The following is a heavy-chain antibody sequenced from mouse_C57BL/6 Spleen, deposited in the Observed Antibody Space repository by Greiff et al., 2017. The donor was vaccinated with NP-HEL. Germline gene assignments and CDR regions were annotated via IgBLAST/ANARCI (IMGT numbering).Heavy chain of an antibody. CDR1: GYTFTSYG. CDR2: IYPRSGNT. D-gene: IGHD1-1*01. V-gene: IGHV1-81*01. Sequence: QVQLQQSGAELARPGASVKLSCKASGYTFTSYGISWVKQRTGKGLEWIGEIYPRSGNTYYNEKFKGKATLTADKSSSTAYMELRSLTSEDSAVYFCANLYYGSSHGFAYWGQGTLVTVSA. CDR3: ANLYYGSSHGFAY. J-gene: IGHJ3*01.